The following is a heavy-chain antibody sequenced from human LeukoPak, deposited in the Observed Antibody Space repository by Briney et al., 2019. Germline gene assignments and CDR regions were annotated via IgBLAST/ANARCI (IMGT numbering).Heavy chain of an antibody. J-gene: IGHJ2*01. CDR3: AKEKVPISMPAWYFDL. CDR1: GFTFSNYG. D-gene: IGHD2/OR15-2a*01. Sequence: GSLRLSCAASGFTFSNYGMHWVRQTPGKGLEWVTVIAHDGSVQYYTDSVKGRFTISRDDSKNTLYLQMNSLRAEDTAIYYCAKEKVPISMPAWYFDLWGRGTLVTVSS. V-gene: IGHV3-30*18. CDR2: IAHDGSVQ.